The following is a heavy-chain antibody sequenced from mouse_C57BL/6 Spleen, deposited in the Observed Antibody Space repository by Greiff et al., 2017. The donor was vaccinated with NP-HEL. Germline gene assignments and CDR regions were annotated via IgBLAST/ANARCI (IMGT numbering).Heavy chain of an antibody. CDR2: IYPGSGNT. CDR3: ARLHYYFEY. V-gene: IGHV1-76*01. J-gene: IGHJ2*01. Sequence: VQLQQSGAELVRPGASVKLSCKASGYTFTDYYINWVKQRPGQGLEWIARIYPGSGNTYYNEKFKGKATLTAEKSSSTAYMQLSSLTSEDSAVYFCARLHYYFEYWGQGTTLTVSS. CDR1: GYTFTDYY. D-gene: IGHD1-1*01.